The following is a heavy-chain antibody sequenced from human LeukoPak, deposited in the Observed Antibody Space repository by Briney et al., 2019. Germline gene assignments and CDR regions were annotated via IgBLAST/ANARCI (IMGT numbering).Heavy chain of an antibody. V-gene: IGHV4-59*08. CDR2: IYNSGSN. J-gene: IGHJ5*02. Sequence: SETLSLTCTVSGGSISSDYWQWVRQPPGKGLEWIGYIYNSGSNNYNPSLKSRVTISVDTSKNQFSLKLTSVTAADTAVYYCATRGPWGQGTLVTVSS. D-gene: IGHD3-10*01. CDR3: ATRGP. CDR1: GGSISSDY.